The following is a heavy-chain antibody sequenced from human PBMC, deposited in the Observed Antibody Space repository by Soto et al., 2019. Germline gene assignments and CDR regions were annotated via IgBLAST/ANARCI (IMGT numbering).Heavy chain of an antibody. Sequence: GGSLRLSCAASGFTFSTYAMSWVRQTPGKGPEWVSGISVSGGSRYYADSVKGRFTISRDTSENTLYLQMNSLRAEDTALYYCATDLPGGEDDHYGMDVWGQGTTVTVSS. J-gene: IGHJ6*02. CDR1: GFTFSTYA. CDR3: ATDLPGGEDDHYGMDV. V-gene: IGHV3-23*01. CDR2: ISVSGGSR. D-gene: IGHD2-21*01.